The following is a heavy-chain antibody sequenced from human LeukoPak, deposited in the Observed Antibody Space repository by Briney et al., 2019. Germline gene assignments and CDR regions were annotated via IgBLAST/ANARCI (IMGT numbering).Heavy chain of an antibody. CDR1: GGSISSYY. CDR3: ARGGDSSGYYDY. CDR2: IYYSGST. V-gene: IGHV4-59*08. D-gene: IGHD3-22*01. Sequence: PSETLSLTCTVSGGSISSYYWSWIRQPPGKGLEWIGYIYYSGSTNYNPSLKSRVTISVDTSKNQFSLKLSSVTAADTAVYYCARGGDSSGYYDYWGQGTLVTVSS. J-gene: IGHJ4*02.